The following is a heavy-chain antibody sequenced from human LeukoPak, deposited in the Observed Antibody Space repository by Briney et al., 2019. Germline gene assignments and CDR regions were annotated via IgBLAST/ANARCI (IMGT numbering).Heavy chain of an antibody. D-gene: IGHD3-10*01. J-gene: IGHJ4*02. CDR3: AKEGSGSYYPYDY. Sequence: GGSLRLSCAASGFTFSSYAMHWVRQAPGKGLEWVAVISYDGSNKYYADSVKGRFTISRDNSKNTLYLQMNSLRAEDTAVYYCAKEGSGSYYPYDYWGQGTLVTVSS. V-gene: IGHV3-30*04. CDR2: ISYDGSNK. CDR1: GFTFSSYA.